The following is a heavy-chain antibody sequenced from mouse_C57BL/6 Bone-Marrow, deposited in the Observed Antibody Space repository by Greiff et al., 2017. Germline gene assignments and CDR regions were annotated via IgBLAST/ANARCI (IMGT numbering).Heavy chain of an antibody. V-gene: IGHV2-6*01. CDR3: ASAHYDYDGYAMDY. J-gene: IGHJ4*01. CDR2: IWGVGST. Sequence: QVHVKQSGPGLVAPSQSLSITCTVSGFSLTSYGVDWVRQSPGKGLEWLGVIWGVGSTNYNSALKSRLSISKDNSKSQVFLKMNSLQTDDTAMYYCASAHYDYDGYAMDYWGQGTSVTVSS. CDR1: GFSLTSYG. D-gene: IGHD2-4*01.